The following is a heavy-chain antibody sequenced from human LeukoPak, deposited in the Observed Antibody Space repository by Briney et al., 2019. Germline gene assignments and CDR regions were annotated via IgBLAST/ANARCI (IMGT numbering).Heavy chain of an antibody. CDR1: GFSLSTHGVG. Sequence: SGPTLVTPTQPLTLTCTFSGFSLSTHGVGVGCIRQPPAKALQWLALMFWDDDKRYSPSLKSRLTIIKDTSKNQVVLTLTNMDPVDSATYYCAHRPPSKGYFDYWGQGTLVTVSS. CDR2: MFWDDDK. CDR3: AHRPPSKGYFDY. J-gene: IGHJ4*02. V-gene: IGHV2-5*02.